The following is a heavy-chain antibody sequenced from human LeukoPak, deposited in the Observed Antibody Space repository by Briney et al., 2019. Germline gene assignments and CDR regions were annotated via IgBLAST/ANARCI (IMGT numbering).Heavy chain of an antibody. CDR1: GFTFSSYG. J-gene: IGHJ3*02. CDR2: IRYDGSNK. Sequence: PGGSLRLSCAASGFTFSSYGMHWVRQAPGKGLEWVTFIRYDGSNKYFADSVKGRFTISRDNSKNTLYLQTNSLRAEDTAVYYCAKNNLVGATVEAFDIWGQGTMVTVSS. D-gene: IGHD1-26*01. CDR3: AKNNLVGATVEAFDI. V-gene: IGHV3-30*02.